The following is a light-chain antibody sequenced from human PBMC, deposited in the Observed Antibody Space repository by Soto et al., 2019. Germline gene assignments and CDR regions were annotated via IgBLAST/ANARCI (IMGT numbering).Light chain of an antibody. CDR1: QSVSTY. CDR3: QQRSNWIT. Sequence: EIVLTQSPATLSLSPGERATLSCRASQSVSTYLGSYQQKPGQAPRLLIYDASNRATGIPARFSGSGSGTDFTLTISSLESEDFAVYYCQQRSNWITFGQGTRLEIK. J-gene: IGKJ5*01. CDR2: DAS. V-gene: IGKV3-11*01.